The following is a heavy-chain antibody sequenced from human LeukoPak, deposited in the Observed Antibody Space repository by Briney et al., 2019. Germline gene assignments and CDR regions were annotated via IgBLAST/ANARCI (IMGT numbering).Heavy chain of an antibody. D-gene: IGHD3-9*01. CDR1: GGSISSYD. Sequence: SETLSLTCTVSGGSISSYDWSWIRQPAGKGLEWIGEINHSGSTNYNPSLKSRVTISVDTSKNQFSLKLSSVTAADTAVYYCARHAGVRYFDWLLQDYFDYWGQGTLVTVSS. CDR2: INHSGST. V-gene: IGHV4-34*01. CDR3: ARHAGVRYFDWLLQDYFDY. J-gene: IGHJ4*02.